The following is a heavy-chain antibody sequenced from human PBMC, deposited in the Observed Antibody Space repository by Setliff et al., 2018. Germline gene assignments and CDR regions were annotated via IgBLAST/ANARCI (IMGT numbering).Heavy chain of an antibody. CDR3: ARWARSAGPYYFDF. Sequence: ASVKVSCKASGYTFTDYAVHWVRQAPGQRLEWMGWINPANGNTKYSQKFQGRVTITRDTSASTGYMELSSLISEDTAMYYCARWARSAGPYYFDFWGQGTPVTVSS. V-gene: IGHV1-3*01. J-gene: IGHJ4*02. CDR1: GYTFTDYA. CDR2: INPANGNT.